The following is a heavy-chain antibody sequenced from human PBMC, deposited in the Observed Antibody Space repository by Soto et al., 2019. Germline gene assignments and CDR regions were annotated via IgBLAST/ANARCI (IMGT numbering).Heavy chain of an antibody. Sequence: EVQLVESGGGLVQPGGSLRLSCAASGFTFSSHWMHWVRQAPGKGLMWVSRINSDGSSTSYAESVKGRFTISRDNAKNTVSLQMISLRGEDTAVYYCARGLTDTTGSWYWGRGGLVTVS. V-gene: IGHV3-74*01. CDR2: INSDGSST. CDR1: GFTFSSHW. D-gene: IGHD4-17*01. J-gene: IGHJ4*02. CDR3: ARGLTDTTGSWY.